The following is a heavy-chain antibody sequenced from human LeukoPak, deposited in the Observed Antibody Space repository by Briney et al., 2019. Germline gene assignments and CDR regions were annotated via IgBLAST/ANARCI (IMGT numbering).Heavy chain of an antibody. Sequence: ASVKVSCKASGYTFTSYGISWVRQAPGQGLEWMGWINPNSGGTNSAQKFQGRVTMTRDTSTSTAYMELRSLRSDDTAVYYCARNTYGYKFSMDVWGKGTTVTISS. CDR2: INPNSGGT. V-gene: IGHV1-18*01. D-gene: IGHD5-18*01. J-gene: IGHJ6*03. CDR3: ARNTYGYKFSMDV. CDR1: GYTFTSYG.